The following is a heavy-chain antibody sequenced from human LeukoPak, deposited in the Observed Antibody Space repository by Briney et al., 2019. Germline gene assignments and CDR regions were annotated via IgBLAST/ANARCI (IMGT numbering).Heavy chain of an antibody. CDR2: IYYSGST. D-gene: IGHD6-13*01. V-gene: IGHV4-61*01. CDR3: ARVPLVAAAGFYYYGMDV. Sequence: SETLSLTCTVSGGSVSSGSYYWSWIRQPPGKGLEWIGYIYYSGSTNYNPSLKSRVTISVDTSKNQFSLKLSSVTAADTAVYYCARVPLVAAAGFYYYGMDVWGQGTTVTVSS. CDR1: GGSVSSGSYY. J-gene: IGHJ6*02.